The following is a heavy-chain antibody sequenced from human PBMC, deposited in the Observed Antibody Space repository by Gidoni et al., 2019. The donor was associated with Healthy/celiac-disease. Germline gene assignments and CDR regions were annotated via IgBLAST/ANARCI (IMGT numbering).Heavy chain of an antibody. J-gene: IGHJ4*02. Sequence: QLQLQESGSGLVKPSQTLSLTCTVSGGSISSGGYSWSWIRQPPGKGLEWNGYIYHSGSAYYDPALKSGVTISVDRTKNQFSLKLSSVTAADTAVYYCARASKCLSFVPGRSGYFDYWGQGTLVTVSS. V-gene: IGHV4-30-2*01. CDR1: GGSISSGGYS. CDR2: IYHSGSA. D-gene: IGHD6-6*01. CDR3: ARASKCLSFVPGRSGYFDY.